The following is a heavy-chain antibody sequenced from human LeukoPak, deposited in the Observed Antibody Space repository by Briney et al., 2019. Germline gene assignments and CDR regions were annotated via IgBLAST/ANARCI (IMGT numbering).Heavy chain of an antibody. CDR3: ARDYEESVIVVVPTDFGWLDP. Sequence: ASVKVSCKASGYTFTSFYMHWVRQAPGQGLEWMGIINPSGGTTSYAQKFQGRVTMTRDTATSTVYMELSRLRSEDTAVYYCARDYEESVIVVVPTDFGWLDPWGQGTLVTVSS. J-gene: IGHJ5*02. D-gene: IGHD2-2*01. CDR2: INPSGGTT. V-gene: IGHV1-46*01. CDR1: GYTFTSFY.